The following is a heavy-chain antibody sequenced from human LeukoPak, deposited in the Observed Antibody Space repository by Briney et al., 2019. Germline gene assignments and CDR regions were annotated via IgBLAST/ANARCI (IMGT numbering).Heavy chain of an antibody. D-gene: IGHD2-15*01. Sequence: ASVKVSCKASGYTFTVYGISWVRQAPGQGLQWMGWISTYNGNTNYAQKLQGRVTMTTDTSTSTAYMELRSLRSDDTAVYYCARVGYCSGGSCYLYYFDYWGQGTLVTVSS. V-gene: IGHV1-18*01. CDR1: GYTFTVYG. J-gene: IGHJ4*02. CDR3: ARVGYCSGGSCYLYYFDY. CDR2: ISTYNGNT.